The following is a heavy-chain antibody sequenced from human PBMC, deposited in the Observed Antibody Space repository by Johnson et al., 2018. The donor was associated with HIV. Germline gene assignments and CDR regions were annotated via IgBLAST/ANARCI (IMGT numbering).Heavy chain of an antibody. V-gene: IGHV3-30*02. CDR2: IRYAGSDK. D-gene: IGHD3-3*01. CDR3: AKDKDVHYKFWSGSETAFDI. CDR1: GFTFSDYY. J-gene: IGHJ3*02. Sequence: QVQLVESGGCLVKPGGSLRLSCAASGFTFSDYYMSWIRQAPGKGLEWVAFIRYAGSDKYYADSVKGRFNISRDNSNNTLYLQVRSLRPEDTGVYYCAKDKDVHYKFWSGSETAFDIWGQGTMVTVSS.